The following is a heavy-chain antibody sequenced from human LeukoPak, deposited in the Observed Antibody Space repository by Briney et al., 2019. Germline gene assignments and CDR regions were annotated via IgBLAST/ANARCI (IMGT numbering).Heavy chain of an antibody. D-gene: IGHD2-15*01. CDR1: GFTFSSYS. CDR3: ARAVYCSGGGRFWYFDL. CDR2: ISSSSRFI. J-gene: IGHJ2*01. Sequence: PGGSLRLSCAASGFTFSSYSMNWVRQAPGKGLEWVSSISSSSRFIYYGDSVKGRFTISRDNAKKSLYLQMNSLRAEDTAVYYCARAVYCSGGGRFWYFDLWGRGTLVTVSS. V-gene: IGHV3-21*01.